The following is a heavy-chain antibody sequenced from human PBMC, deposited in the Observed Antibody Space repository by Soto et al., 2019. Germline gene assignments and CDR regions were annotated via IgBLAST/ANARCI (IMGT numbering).Heavy chain of an antibody. CDR2: ISYDGSNK. D-gene: IGHD6-13*01. V-gene: IGHV3-30*04. J-gene: IGHJ4*02. CDR3: ARTERSSWSNYFDY. CDR1: GFTFSSYA. Sequence: GGSLRLSCAASGFTFSSYAMHWVRQAPGKGLEWVAVISYDGSNKYYADSVKGRFTISRDNSKNTLYLQMNSLRAEDTAVYYCARTERSSWSNYFDYWGQGTLVTVSS.